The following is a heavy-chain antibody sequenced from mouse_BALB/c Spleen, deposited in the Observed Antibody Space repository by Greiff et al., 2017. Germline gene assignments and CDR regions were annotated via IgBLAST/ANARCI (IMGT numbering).Heavy chain of an antibody. D-gene: IGHD4-1*01. CDR3: ARRGNWDVGDYFDY. V-gene: IGHV5-15*02. J-gene: IGHJ2*01. CDR1: GFTFSDYG. Sequence: EVQGVESGGGLVQPGGSRKLSCAASGFTFSDYGMAWVRQAPGKGPEWVAFISNLAYSIYYADTVTGRFTISRENAKNTLYLEMSSLRSEDTAMYYCARRGNWDVGDYFDYWGQGTTLTVSS. CDR2: ISNLAYSI.